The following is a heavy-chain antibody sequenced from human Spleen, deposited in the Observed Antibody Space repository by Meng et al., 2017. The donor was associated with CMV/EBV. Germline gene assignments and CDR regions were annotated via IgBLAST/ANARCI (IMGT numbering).Heavy chain of an antibody. CDR3: ARVAIRIGFAIDG. CDR2: ISAAGDT. CDR1: GFSFSYYD. J-gene: IGHJ6*02. V-gene: IGHV3-13*01. D-gene: IGHD3-3*01. Sequence: GGSLRLSCAASGFSFSYYDMHWVRQGPGKGLEWVSAISAAGDTYYPDSVKGRFSISRENGKNSVYLQMNTLRAGDTAVYYGARVAIRIGFAIDGWGQGTTVTVSS.